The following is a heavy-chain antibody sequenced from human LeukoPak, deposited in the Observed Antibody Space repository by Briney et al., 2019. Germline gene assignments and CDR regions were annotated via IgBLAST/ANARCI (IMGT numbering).Heavy chain of an antibody. Sequence: GGSLRLSCAASGFTFSSYAMSWVRQAPGKGLEWVSAISGSGGSTYYADSVKGRLTISRDNSKNTLYLQMNSLRAEDTAVYYCAKMYYYDSSGYYLEGDFDYWGQGTLVTVSS. D-gene: IGHD3-22*01. CDR1: GFTFSSYA. CDR3: AKMYYYDSSGYYLEGDFDY. CDR2: ISGSGGST. J-gene: IGHJ4*02. V-gene: IGHV3-23*01.